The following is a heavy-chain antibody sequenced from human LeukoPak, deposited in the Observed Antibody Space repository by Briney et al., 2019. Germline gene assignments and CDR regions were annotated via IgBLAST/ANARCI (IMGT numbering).Heavy chain of an antibody. J-gene: IGHJ6*03. Sequence: ASVKVSCKASGGTFRTYSVTWVRQAPGQGLEWMGGIIPIFGTPNYAQKFQGRVKVTTGDATGTAYMELSSLMSEDTAIYYCARVDRYHFYLDVWAKGPRSPSP. CDR1: GGTFRTYS. CDR2: IIPIFGTP. CDR3: ARVDRYHFYLDV. V-gene: IGHV1-69*05.